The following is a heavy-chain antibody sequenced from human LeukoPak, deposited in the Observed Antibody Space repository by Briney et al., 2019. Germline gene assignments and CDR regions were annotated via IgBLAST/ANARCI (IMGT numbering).Heavy chain of an antibody. CDR1: GFTFSSYS. D-gene: IGHD3-16*01. CDR3: ARQIMIGLNAFDI. CDR2: ISSSSSYI. Sequence: GGSLRLSCAASGFTFSSYSMNWVRQAPGKGLEWVSSISSSSSYIYYADSVKGRFTISRDNAKNSLYLQMNSLTTDDTAVYYCARQIMIGLNAFDIWGQGTMVTVSS. V-gene: IGHV3-21*01. J-gene: IGHJ3*02.